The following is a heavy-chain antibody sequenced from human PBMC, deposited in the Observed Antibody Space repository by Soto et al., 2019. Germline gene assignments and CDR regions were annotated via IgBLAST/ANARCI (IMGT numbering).Heavy chain of an antibody. J-gene: IGHJ5*02. D-gene: IGHD1-7*01. CDR3: ARGVTDGNYDS. CDR1: GGSFSSDA. V-gene: IGHV1-69*01. CDR2: LIPILGKA. Sequence: QVQLVQSGAEMKKPDSSVKVSCTASGGSFSSDAISWVRQPPRQGLEWMGGLIPILGKATYAQKFQHRVTFTADEATSNAYMELNGLKSEDTSIYHCARGVTDGNYDSWGPGPL.